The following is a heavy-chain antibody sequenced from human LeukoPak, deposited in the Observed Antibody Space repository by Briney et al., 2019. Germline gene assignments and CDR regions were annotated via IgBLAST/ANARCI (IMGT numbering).Heavy chain of an antibody. V-gene: IGHV1-69*05. J-gene: IGHJ4*02. CDR2: IIPIFGTA. D-gene: IGHD5-18*01. CDR1: GGTFSSYA. CDR3: ARATFDRGYSYGTDY. Sequence: SVKVSCKASGGTFSSYAISWVRQAPGQGLEWMGRIIPIFGTANYAQKLQGRVTITTDESTSTAYMELSSLRSEDTAVYYCARATFDRGYSYGTDYWGQGTLVTVSS.